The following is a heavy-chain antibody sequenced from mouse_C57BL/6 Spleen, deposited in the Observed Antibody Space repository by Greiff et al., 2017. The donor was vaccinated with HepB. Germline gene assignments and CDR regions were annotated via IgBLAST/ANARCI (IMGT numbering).Heavy chain of an antibody. V-gene: IGHV5-16*01. D-gene: IGHD2-1*01. J-gene: IGHJ4*01. CDR3: ARGIYYGNPYYAMDY. CDR1: GFTFSDYY. CDR2: INYDGSST. Sequence: EVQVVESEGGLVQPGSSMKLSCTASGFTFSDYYMAWVRQVPEKGLEWVANINYDGSSTYYLDSLKSRFIISRDNAKNILYLQMSSLKSEDTATYYCARGIYYGNPYYAMDYWGQGTSVTVSS.